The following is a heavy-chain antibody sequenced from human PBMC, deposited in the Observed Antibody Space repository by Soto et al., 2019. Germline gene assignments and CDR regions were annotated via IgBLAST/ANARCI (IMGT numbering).Heavy chain of an antibody. CDR3: ARDKVSSGWYPFDY. Sequence: ASVKVSCKASGYTFTSYSMHWVLQAPGQRLEWMGWINAGNGNTKYSQKFQGRVTITRDTSASTAYTELSSLRSEDTAVYYCARDKVSSGWYPFDYWGQGTLVTVSS. V-gene: IGHV1-3*01. D-gene: IGHD6-19*01. CDR1: GYTFTSYS. J-gene: IGHJ4*02. CDR2: INAGNGNT.